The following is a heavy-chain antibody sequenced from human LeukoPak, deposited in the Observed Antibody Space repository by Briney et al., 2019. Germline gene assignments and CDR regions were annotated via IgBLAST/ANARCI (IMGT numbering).Heavy chain of an antibody. CDR3: ARGGMYLRAFDI. D-gene: IGHD3-16*01. CDR1: GGSISSSSYY. V-gene: IGHV4-39*07. CDR2: IYYSGST. J-gene: IGHJ3*02. Sequence: SETLSLTCTVSGGSISSSSYYWGWIRQPPGKGLEWIGSIYYSGSTYYNPSLKSRVTISVDTSKNQFSLKLSSVTAADTAVYYCARGGMYLRAFDIWGQGTMVTVSS.